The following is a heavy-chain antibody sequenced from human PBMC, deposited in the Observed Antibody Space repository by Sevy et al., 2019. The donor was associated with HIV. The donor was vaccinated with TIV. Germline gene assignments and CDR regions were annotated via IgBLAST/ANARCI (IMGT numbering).Heavy chain of an antibody. CDR3: ARSYDSSGAHAFDI. CDR1: GGTFSSYA. Sequence: ASVKVSCKASGGTFSSYAISWVRQAPGQGLEWMGGIIPIFGTANYSQKFQGRVTITADKSTRTAYMELSSLRSEDTAVYYCARSYDSSGAHAFDIWGQGTMVTVSS. J-gene: IGHJ3*02. D-gene: IGHD3-22*01. CDR2: IIPIFGTA. V-gene: IGHV1-69*06.